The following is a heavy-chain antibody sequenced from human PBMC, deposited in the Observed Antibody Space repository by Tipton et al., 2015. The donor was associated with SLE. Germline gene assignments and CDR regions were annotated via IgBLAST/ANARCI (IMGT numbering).Heavy chain of an antibody. CDR3: VRDNWDFNWYDA. Sequence: GLVKPSETLSLTCTVSGGSISSSTYYWGWIRQAPGKGLQWIGSIYNSGSTYYNPSLQSRVSISVDTSKNQFSLKLSSVTAADTAVYYCVRDNWDFNWYDAWGQGTLVTVSS. V-gene: IGHV4-39*07. J-gene: IGHJ5*02. CDR1: GGSISSSTYY. D-gene: IGHD1-1*01. CDR2: IYNSGST.